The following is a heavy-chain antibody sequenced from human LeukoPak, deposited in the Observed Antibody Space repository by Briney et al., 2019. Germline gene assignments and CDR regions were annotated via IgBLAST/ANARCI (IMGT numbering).Heavy chain of an antibody. Sequence: ASVKVSCKASGYTFTSCAMNWVRQAPGQGLEWMGWINTNTGNPTYAQGFTGRFVFSLDTSVSTAYLQISSLKAEDTAVYYCTRQGPGYCGSTSCYGVDYWGQGTLVTVSS. J-gene: IGHJ4*02. CDR3: TRQGPGYCGSTSCYGVDY. V-gene: IGHV7-4-1*02. CDR2: INTNTGNP. D-gene: IGHD2-2*01. CDR1: GYTFTSCA.